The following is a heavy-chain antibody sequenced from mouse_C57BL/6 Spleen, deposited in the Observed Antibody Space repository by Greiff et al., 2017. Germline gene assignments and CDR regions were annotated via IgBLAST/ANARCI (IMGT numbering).Heavy chain of an antibody. J-gene: IGHJ2*01. CDR2: IYPGDGDT. CDR3: AREIRFDY. CDR1: GYAFSSSW. V-gene: IGHV1-82*01. Sequence: VQLQQSGPELVKPGASVKISCKASGYAFSSSWMNWVKQRPGKGLEWIGRIYPGDGDTNYNGKFKGKATLTADKSSSTAYMRLSSLTSEDSAVYFCAREIRFDYWGQGTTLTVSS. D-gene: IGHD1-1*01.